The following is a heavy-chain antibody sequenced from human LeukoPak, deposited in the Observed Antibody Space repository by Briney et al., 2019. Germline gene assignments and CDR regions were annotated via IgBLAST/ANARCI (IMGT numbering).Heavy chain of an antibody. D-gene: IGHD3-10*01. Sequence: PGRSLRLSCAASGFTFSSYAMHWVRQAPGKGLEWVAIISYDGSNKFYADSVKGRFTISRDTSKNTLYLQMNSLRAEDTSVYYCARDGGPMVPGTQGPPSDAFDIWGQGTMVTVSS. V-gene: IGHV3-30*04. CDR1: GFTFSSYA. CDR3: ARDGGPMVPGTQGPPSDAFDI. J-gene: IGHJ3*02. CDR2: ISYDGSNK.